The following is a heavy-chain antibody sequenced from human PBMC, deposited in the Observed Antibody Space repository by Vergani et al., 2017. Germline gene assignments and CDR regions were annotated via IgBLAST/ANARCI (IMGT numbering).Heavy chain of an antibody. D-gene: IGHD1-14*01. CDR2: IKSVSDGETR. J-gene: IGHJ4*02. CDR1: GFIFNNAW. Sequence: EVQLVESGGGLVKPGGSLRLSCEASGFIFNNAWMSWVRQAPGKGLEYIGRIKSVSDGETRDYAAPVKGRFNISRDDSKNKVYLQMNSLKIEDTGVYYCTLDPGNRGFDYWGQGTLVTVSS. V-gene: IGHV3-15*01. CDR3: TLDPGNRGFDY.